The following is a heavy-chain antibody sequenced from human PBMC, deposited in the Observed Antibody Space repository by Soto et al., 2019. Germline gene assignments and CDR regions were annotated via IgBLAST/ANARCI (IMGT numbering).Heavy chain of an antibody. Sequence: XSVKVCCKSSGYTFTNYGINLVRQAPGQGLEWMGWISPFTGDTHYTQSLQGRITMTTDTSTSTAYMELRSLRSADTAVYYCARSCSGGSCHSADWGQGTLVTVSS. CDR3: ARSCSGGSCHSAD. CDR1: GYTFTNYG. D-gene: IGHD2-15*01. CDR2: ISPFTGDT. J-gene: IGHJ4*02. V-gene: IGHV1-18*04.